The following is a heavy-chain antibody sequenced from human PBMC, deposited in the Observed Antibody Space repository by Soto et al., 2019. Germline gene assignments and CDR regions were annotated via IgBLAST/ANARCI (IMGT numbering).Heavy chain of an antibody. CDR3: ARPHSSGYYPDY. CDR1: GYTFTSYG. J-gene: IGHJ4*02. CDR2: ISAYNGNT. Sequence: ASVKVSCKASGYTFTSYGISWVRQAPGQGLEWMGWISAYNGNTNYAQRLQGRVTMTTDTSTSTAYMELRSLRSDDTAVYYCARPHSSGYYPDYWGQGTLVTVSS. D-gene: IGHD3-22*01. V-gene: IGHV1-18*04.